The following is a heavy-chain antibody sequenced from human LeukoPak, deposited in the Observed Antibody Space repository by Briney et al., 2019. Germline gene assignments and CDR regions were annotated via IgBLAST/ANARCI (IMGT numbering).Heavy chain of an antibody. V-gene: IGHV3-7*02. CDR2: IKQDGSEK. J-gene: IGHJ3*02. D-gene: IGHD4-17*01. Sequence: GGSLRLSCAASGFTFSSNWMSWVRQAPGKGLEWVANIKQDGSEKNYVDSVKGRFTISRDNAKNSLYLQMNSLRAEDTAVYYCASLPDYGDYGDAFDIWGQGTMVTVSS. CDR3: ASLPDYGDYGDAFDI. CDR1: GFTFSSNW.